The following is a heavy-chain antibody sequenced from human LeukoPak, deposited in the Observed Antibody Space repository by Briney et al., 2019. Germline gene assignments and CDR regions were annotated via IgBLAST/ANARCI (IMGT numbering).Heavy chain of an antibody. CDR1: GYTFTSYD. J-gene: IGHJ4*02. D-gene: IGHD3-22*01. V-gene: IGHV1-2*02. Sequence: ASVKVSCKASGYTFTSYDINWVRQATGQGLEWMGWINPNSGGTNYAQKFQGRVTMTRDTSISTAYMELSRLRSDDTAVYYRARGYDSSGYIIDYWGQGTLVTVSS. CDR2: INPNSGGT. CDR3: ARGYDSSGYIIDY.